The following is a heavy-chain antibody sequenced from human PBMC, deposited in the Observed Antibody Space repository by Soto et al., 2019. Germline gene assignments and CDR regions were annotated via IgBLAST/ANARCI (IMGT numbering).Heavy chain of an antibody. J-gene: IGHJ4*02. CDR1: GYAFTTYG. Sequence: QVHLVQSGAEVKKPGASVKVSCQGSGYAFTTYGITWVRQAPGQGLEWMGWISADNGTTNYAHKRQGRDTGTRDPSTSTAYIELTSLRYYDTAGSYCARGRYGDYWGQGDRVTVSS. CDR3: ARGRYGDY. CDR2: ISADNGTT. V-gene: IGHV1-18*01. D-gene: IGHD1-1*01.